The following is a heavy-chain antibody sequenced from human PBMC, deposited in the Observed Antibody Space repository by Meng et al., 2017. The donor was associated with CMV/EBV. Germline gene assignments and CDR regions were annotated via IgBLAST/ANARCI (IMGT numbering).Heavy chain of an antibody. J-gene: IGHJ6*02. CDR2: MNPNSGNT. V-gene: IGHV1-8*01. CDR1: GYTFTSYD. Sequence: ASVKVSCKASGYTFTSYDINWVRQATGQGLEWMGWMNPNSGNTGYAQKFQGRVTMTRNTSISTAYMELSSLISEDTAVYYCARGAAPYYDFGSGYYLWGFYYGMDVWGQGTTVTVSS. CDR3: ARGAAPYYDFGSGYYLWGFYYGMDV. D-gene: IGHD3-3*01.